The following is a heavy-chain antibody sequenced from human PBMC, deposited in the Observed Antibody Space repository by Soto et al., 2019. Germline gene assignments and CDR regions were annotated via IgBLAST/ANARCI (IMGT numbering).Heavy chain of an antibody. CDR1: GGSISGYS. D-gene: IGHD2-2*01. CDR3: ASWTPEDPLGSCSSTSCYGAFDI. V-gene: IGHV4-59*12. Sequence: SETMRLTCAVAGGSISGYSWSWIRQPPGKGLERIGYIYYSGSTNYNPSLKSRVTISVDTSKNQFSLKLSSVTAADTAVYYCASWTPEDPLGSCSSTSCYGAFDIWGQGTMVTVSS. CDR2: IYYSGST. J-gene: IGHJ3*02.